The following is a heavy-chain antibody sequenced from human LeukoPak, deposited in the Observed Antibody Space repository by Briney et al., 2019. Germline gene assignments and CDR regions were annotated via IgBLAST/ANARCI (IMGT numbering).Heavy chain of an antibody. D-gene: IGHD2-15*01. J-gene: IGHJ6*02. V-gene: IGHV3-74*01. CDR2: INSDGSST. CDR1: GFTFSSYW. Sequence: PGGSLRLSCAASGFTFSSYWMHWVRQAPGKGLVWVSRINSDGSSTSYADSVKGRFTISRDNSKNTLYLQMNSLRAEDTAVYYCARDRPDCSGGSCYYYYGMDVWGQGTTVTVSS. CDR3: ARDRPDCSGGSCYYYYGMDV.